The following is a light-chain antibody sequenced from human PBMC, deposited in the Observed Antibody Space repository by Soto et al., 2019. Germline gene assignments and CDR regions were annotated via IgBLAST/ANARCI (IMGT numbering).Light chain of an antibody. CDR3: QQYSTTPPT. CDR1: QSLLYSSNNRNY. V-gene: IGKV4-1*01. Sequence: DIVMTQSPDSLAVSLGEGATINCKSSQSLLYSSNNRNYLTWYQQKPGQPPKLLIYWASTRASGVPDRFSGSGSGTDFTLTITSLQAEDVAVYYCQQYSTTPPTFGQGTRVEIK. J-gene: IGKJ1*01. CDR2: WAS.